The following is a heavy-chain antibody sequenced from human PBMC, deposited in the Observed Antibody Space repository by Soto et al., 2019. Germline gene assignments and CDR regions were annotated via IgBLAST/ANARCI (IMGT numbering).Heavy chain of an antibody. CDR3: ATFRQLFTGYRYPDY. J-gene: IGHJ4*01. V-gene: IGHV4-39*01. CDR1: GDSINNSTHY. Sequence: PSETLSPTCTVSGDSINNSTHYWGWIRQPPGRGLVWIGAIYYGRSTYDNPSLKSRVTLSVDTSKNQFSLRLSSVTAADTAIYCGATFRQLFTGYRYPDYWAPGTLVTVSS. D-gene: IGHD3-9*01. CDR2: IYYGRST.